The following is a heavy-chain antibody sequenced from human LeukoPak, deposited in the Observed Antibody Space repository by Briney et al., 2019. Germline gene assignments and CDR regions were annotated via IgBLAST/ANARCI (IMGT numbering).Heavy chain of an antibody. J-gene: IGHJ4*02. CDR3: ATSQSYNWNFAVYYFDY. D-gene: IGHD1-7*01. V-gene: IGHV1-24*01. CDR1: GYTLTELS. Sequence: ASVKVSCKVSGYTLTELSMHWVRQAPGKGLEWMGGFDPEDGETTYAQKFQGRVTMTEDTSTDTAYMELSSLRSEDTAVYYCATSQSYNWNFAVYYFDYWGQGTLVTVSS. CDR2: FDPEDGET.